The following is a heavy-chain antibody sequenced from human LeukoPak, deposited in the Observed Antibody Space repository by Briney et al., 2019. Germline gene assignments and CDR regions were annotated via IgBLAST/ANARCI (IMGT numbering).Heavy chain of an antibody. Sequence: SGVSLRLSCAASGFTFSDYYMSWIRQAPGKGLEWVSYISSSGSTIYYADSVKGRFTISRDNAKNSLYLQMNSLRAEDTAVHYCAREGYSNPFDYWGQGTLVTVSS. D-gene: IGHD6-13*01. V-gene: IGHV3-11*01. CDR2: ISSSGSTI. CDR1: GFTFSDYY. CDR3: AREGYSNPFDY. J-gene: IGHJ4*02.